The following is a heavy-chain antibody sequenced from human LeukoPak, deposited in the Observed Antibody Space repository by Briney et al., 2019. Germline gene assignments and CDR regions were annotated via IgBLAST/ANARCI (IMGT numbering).Heavy chain of an antibody. CDR2: INPDSGGT. CDR1: GYTFTGY. CDR3: ARDSLIRGYSYGSFDY. V-gene: IGHV1-2*02. Sequence: ASVKVSCKASGYTFTGYMHWVRQAPGQGLEWMGWINPDSGGTNYAQKFQGRVTMTRDTSISTAYMQLSRLSSDDTAVYYCARDSLIRGYSYGSFDYWGQGTLVTVSS. J-gene: IGHJ4*02. D-gene: IGHD5-18*01.